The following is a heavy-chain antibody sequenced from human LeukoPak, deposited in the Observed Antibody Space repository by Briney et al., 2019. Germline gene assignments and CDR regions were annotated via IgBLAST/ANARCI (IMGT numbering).Heavy chain of an antibody. D-gene: IGHD4-11*01. CDR1: GFTFSDYY. CDR3: ARVPTSYSNYHGLVY. Sequence: GGSLRLSCAASGFTFSDYYMSWIRQAPGKGLEWVSYISSSGSTIYYADSVKGRFTISRDNAKNSLYLQMNSLRAEDTAVYYCARVPTSYSNYHGLVYWGQGTLVTVSS. V-gene: IGHV3-11*04. CDR2: ISSSGSTI. J-gene: IGHJ4*02.